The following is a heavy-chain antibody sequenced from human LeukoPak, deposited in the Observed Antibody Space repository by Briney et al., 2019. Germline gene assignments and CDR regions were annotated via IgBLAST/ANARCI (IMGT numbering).Heavy chain of an antibody. CDR3: ASVDTAMVEL. J-gene: IGHJ4*02. CDR1: GFTFSSYS. D-gene: IGHD5-18*01. Sequence: GGSLRLSCAASGFTFSSYSMNWVRQAPGKGLEWVSYISSSGSTIYYADSVKGRSTISRDNAKNSLYLQMDSLRAEDTAVYYCASVDTAMVELWGQGTLVTVSS. V-gene: IGHV3-48*04. CDR2: ISSSGSTI.